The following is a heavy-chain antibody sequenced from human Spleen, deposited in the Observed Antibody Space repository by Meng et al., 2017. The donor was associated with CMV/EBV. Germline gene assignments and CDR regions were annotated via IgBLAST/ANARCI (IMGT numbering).Heavy chain of an antibody. CDR1: GFTFSSYG. CDR3: AKDLELRIFDY. D-gene: IGHD1-26*01. V-gene: IGHV3-33*06. J-gene: IGHJ4*02. CDR2: IWYDGSNK. Sequence: SCAAYGFTFSSYGMHWVRQAPGKGLEWVAVIWYDGSNKYYADSVKGRFTISRDNSKNTLYLQMNSLRAEDTAVYYCAKDLELRIFDYWGQGTLVTVSS.